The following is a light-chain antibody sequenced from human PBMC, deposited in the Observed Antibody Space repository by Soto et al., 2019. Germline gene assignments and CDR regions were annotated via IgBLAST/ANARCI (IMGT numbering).Light chain of an antibody. J-gene: IGKJ1*01. CDR2: GAS. CDR3: QQYNNSLGT. CDR1: QSVSSK. Sequence: EIVMTQSPATLSVSPGERATLSCRASQSVSSKLAWYQQKPGQAPRLLIYGASIRATGIPARFNGSGSVTYVTLTISILQAEDFADYYVQQYNNSLGTFGQGTKVEIK. V-gene: IGKV3D-15*03.